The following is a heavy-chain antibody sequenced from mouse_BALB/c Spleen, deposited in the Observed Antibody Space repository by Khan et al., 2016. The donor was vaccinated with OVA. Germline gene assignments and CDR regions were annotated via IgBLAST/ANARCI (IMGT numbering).Heavy chain of an antibody. J-gene: IGHJ3*01. Sequence: EVQGVESGGDLVKPGGSLKLSCAASGFTFSSYSMSWVRQTPDKRLEWVASIRSGGDYTYYPGSVKGRFTISRDNAKNPLYLQMSDLKSEDTAMYYCADHLTGSFAYWGQGTLVTVSA. D-gene: IGHD4-1*01. V-gene: IGHV5-6*01. CDR2: IRSGGDYT. CDR3: ADHLTGSFAY. CDR1: GFTFSSYS.